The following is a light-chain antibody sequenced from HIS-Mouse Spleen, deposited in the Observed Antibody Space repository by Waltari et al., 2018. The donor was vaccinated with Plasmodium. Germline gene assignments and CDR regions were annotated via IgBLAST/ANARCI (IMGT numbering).Light chain of an antibody. CDR3: CSYAGSYTYV. CDR1: RSDVGGSNY. V-gene: IGLV2-11*01. J-gene: IGLJ1*01. Sequence: QSALTQPRSVSGSPGQSVPISCTGTRSDVGGSNYVSWYQQHPGKAPKLMIYDVSKRPSGVPDRFSGSKSGNTASLTISGLQAEDEADYYCCSYAGSYTYVFGTGTKVTVL. CDR2: DVS.